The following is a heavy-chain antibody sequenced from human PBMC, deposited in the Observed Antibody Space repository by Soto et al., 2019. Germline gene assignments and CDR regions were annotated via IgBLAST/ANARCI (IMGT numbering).Heavy chain of an antibody. D-gene: IGHD3-22*01. CDR2: IYSGGST. CDR3: ARDAPRSYYDSSGYPNAFDI. J-gene: IGHJ3*02. Sequence: GGSLNLSCASHCFAVHSNYMSWVHEAPGKGLEWVSVIYSGGSTYYADSVKGRFTISRDNSKNTLYLQMNSLRAEDTAVYYCARDAPRSYYDSSGYPNAFDIWGQGT. V-gene: IGHV3-66*01. CDR1: CFAVHSNY.